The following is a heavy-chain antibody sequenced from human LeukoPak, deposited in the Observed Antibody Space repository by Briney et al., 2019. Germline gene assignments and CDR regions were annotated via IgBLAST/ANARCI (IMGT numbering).Heavy chain of an antibody. J-gene: IGHJ5*02. CDR3: ARDGFSMVRGVITHWFDP. CDR2: IYHSGST. V-gene: IGHV4-38-2*02. Sequence: SETLSLTCTVSGYSISSGYYWGWIRQPPGKGLEWIGSIYHSGSTYYNPSIKSRVTISVDTSKNQFSLKLSSVTAADTAVYYCARDGFSMVRGVITHWFDPWGQGTLVTVSS. D-gene: IGHD3-10*01. CDR1: GYSISSGYY.